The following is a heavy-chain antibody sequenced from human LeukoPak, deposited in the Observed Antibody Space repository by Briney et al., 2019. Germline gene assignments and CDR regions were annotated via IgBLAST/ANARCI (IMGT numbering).Heavy chain of an antibody. D-gene: IGHD3-16*01. J-gene: IGHJ4*02. CDR3: ARDVGELLLDY. V-gene: IGHV1-2*02. CDR2: INPNRGGT. CDR1: GYTFTGYY. Sequence: ASVKVSCKASGYTFTGYYMHWVRQAPGQGLEWMGWINPNRGGTNDAQKFQGRVTMTRDTSISTAYMELSRLRSDDTAMYFCARDVGELLLDYWGQGTLVTVSS.